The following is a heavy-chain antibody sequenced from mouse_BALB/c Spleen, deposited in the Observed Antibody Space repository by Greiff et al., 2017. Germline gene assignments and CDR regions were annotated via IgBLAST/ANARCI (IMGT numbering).Heavy chain of an antibody. J-gene: IGHJ3*01. CDR1: GFAFSSYD. Sequence: DVMLVESGGGLVKPGGSLKLSCAASGFAFSSYDMSCVRQTPEKRLEWVAYISSGGGSTYYPDTVKGRFTISRDNAKNTLYLQMSSLKSEDTAMYYCARHEDYDYDGPFAYWGQGTLVTVSA. V-gene: IGHV5-12-1*01. CDR2: ISSGGGST. D-gene: IGHD2-4*01. CDR3: ARHEDYDYDGPFAY.